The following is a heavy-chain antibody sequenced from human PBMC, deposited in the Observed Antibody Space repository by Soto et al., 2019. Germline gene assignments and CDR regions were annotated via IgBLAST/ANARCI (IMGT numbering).Heavy chain of an antibody. CDR1: EFTFSNYG. V-gene: IGHV3-33*01. D-gene: IGHD3-10*01. CDR3: ARDDEYSGNGMDF. Sequence: QVQLVESGGGVVQPGRSLRLSCAASEFTFSNYGMHWVRQAPGKGLEWVAVILNDGSNRYHADSVKDRFTISRDNSKNTLYLQMNSLRAEDTPVYYCARDDEYSGNGMDFWGQGTTLTVS. J-gene: IGHJ6*02. CDR2: ILNDGSNR.